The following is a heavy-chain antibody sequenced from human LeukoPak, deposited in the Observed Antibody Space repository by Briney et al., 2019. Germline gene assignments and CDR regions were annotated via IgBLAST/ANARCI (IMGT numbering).Heavy chain of an antibody. CDR3: APRLQDSTRAFDI. Sequence: GGSLRLSCAASGFTFSSYGMPWVRQAPGKGLEWVAVIWYDGSNKYYADSVKGRFTISRDNSKNTLYLQMNGLTADDTAVYYCAPRLQDSTRAFDIWGQGTMVTVSS. D-gene: IGHD5-12*01. J-gene: IGHJ3*02. V-gene: IGHV3-33*01. CDR1: GFTFSSYG. CDR2: IWYDGSNK.